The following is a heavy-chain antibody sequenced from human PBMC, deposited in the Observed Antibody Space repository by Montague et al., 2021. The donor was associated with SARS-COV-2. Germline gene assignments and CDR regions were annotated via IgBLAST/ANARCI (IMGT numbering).Heavy chain of an antibody. J-gene: IGHJ6*02. D-gene: IGHD4-11*01. CDR3: ACGGITTRGLIYYCDMDV. V-gene: IGHV4-34*01. Sequence: SETLSLTCAVYGGSFSGYYWTWIRQSPRKGLEWIGEINHSGSTNYNPSLKSRVTISVDTSKNQFSLKLSSVTAADTAVYYCACGGITTRGLIYYCDMDVWGQGTPVNVSS. CDR2: INHSGST. CDR1: GGSFSGYY.